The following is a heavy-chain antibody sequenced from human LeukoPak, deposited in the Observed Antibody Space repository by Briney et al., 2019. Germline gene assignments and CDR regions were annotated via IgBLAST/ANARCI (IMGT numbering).Heavy chain of an antibody. J-gene: IGHJ4*02. CDR3: ARGRSSDTGHFDY. CDR1: GGTFSSFA. Sequence: GASVKVSCKASGGTFSSFAISWVRQAPGQGLEWMGGIIPNFGTTTYGQKFQGRVTITADEFTSTAYMELSSLRSEDTAVYYCARGRSSDTGHFDYWGQGTLVTVSS. CDR2: IIPNFGTT. V-gene: IGHV1-69*13. D-gene: IGHD5-18*01.